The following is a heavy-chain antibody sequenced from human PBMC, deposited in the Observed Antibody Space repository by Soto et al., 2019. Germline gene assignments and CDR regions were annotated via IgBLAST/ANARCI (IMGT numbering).Heavy chain of an antibody. Sequence: QVQLVQSGAEVKKPGASVKVSCKASGYTFTSYGISWVRQAPGQGLEWMGWISAYNGNTNYAQKLQGRVTMTTDTSTSTAYMELRSLRSDATAVYYCARDPSVVVPAAIWDYYYGMDVWGQGTTVTVSS. D-gene: IGHD2-2*02. CDR3: ARDPSVVVPAAIWDYYYGMDV. J-gene: IGHJ6*02. V-gene: IGHV1-18*04. CDR2: ISAYNGNT. CDR1: GYTFTSYG.